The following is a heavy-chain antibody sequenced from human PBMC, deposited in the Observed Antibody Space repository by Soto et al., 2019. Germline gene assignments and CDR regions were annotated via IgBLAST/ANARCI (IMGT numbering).Heavy chain of an antibody. CDR2: INPNSGGT. CDR3: ARDTQQGTHYYMDV. D-gene: IGHD6-13*01. J-gene: IGHJ6*03. CDR1: GYTFTGYY. Sequence: GASVMVSCKASGYTFTGYYMHWVRQAPGQGLEWMGWINPNSGGTNYAQKFQGCVTMTRDTSISTAYMELSRLRSDDTAVYYCARDTQQGTHYYMDVWGKGTTVTVSS. V-gene: IGHV1-2*04.